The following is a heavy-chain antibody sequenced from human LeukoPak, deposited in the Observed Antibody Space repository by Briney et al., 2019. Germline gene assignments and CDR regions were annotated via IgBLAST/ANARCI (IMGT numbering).Heavy chain of an antibody. CDR3: ANTRGYGYYFNY. J-gene: IGHJ4*02. CDR1: GFIFSSYA. Sequence: GGSLRLSCAASGFIFSSYALHWVRQAPGKGLEWVAVISYDGSNKYYADSVKGRFTISRDNSKNTLYLQVNSLRAEDTAVYYCANTRGYGYYFNYWGQGTLVTVSS. V-gene: IGHV3-30*04. CDR2: ISYDGSNK. D-gene: IGHD2-15*01.